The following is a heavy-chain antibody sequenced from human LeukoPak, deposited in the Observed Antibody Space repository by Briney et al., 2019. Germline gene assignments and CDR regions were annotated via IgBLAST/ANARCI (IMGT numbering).Heavy chain of an antibody. Sequence: GGSLRLSCAASGFTFSSYWMGWVRQAPGKGLEWVANIKQDGSEKYYVDSVKGRFTISRDNVKNSLSLQMNSLRAEDTAVYYCAREEYGSGTTHPFEGWGQGTLVTVSP. D-gene: IGHD3-10*01. CDR2: IKQDGSEK. CDR1: GFTFSSYW. J-gene: IGHJ4*02. CDR3: AREEYGSGTTHPFEG. V-gene: IGHV3-7*01.